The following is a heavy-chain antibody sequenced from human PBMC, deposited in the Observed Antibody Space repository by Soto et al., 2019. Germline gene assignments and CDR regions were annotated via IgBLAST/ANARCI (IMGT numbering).Heavy chain of an antibody. J-gene: IGHJ4*01. V-gene: IGHV6-1*01. Sequence: PSQILSLTCAITGDSVSSNSACWSLVRQSPSRGLEWLGRTYYRSKWYYEYAVSVRGRITINPDTSKNQYSLQLNSVTPEDTAVYFCARGEQYSGRIFDYWGQGTLVTVSS. CDR3: ARGEQYSGRIFDY. D-gene: IGHD1-26*01. CDR2: TYYRSKWYY. CDR1: GDSVSSNSAC.